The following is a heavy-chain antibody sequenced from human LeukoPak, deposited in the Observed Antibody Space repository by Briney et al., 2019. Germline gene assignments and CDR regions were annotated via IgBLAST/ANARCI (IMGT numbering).Heavy chain of an antibody. Sequence: SETLSLTCAVYGGSFSGYYWSWIRQPPGKGLEWIGEINHSGSTNYNPSLKSRVTISVDTPKNQFSLKLSSVTAADTAVYYCARPGTYYYDSSGYSNFDYWGQGTLVTVSS. CDR1: GGSFSGYY. J-gene: IGHJ4*02. CDR2: INHSGST. D-gene: IGHD3-22*01. V-gene: IGHV4-34*01. CDR3: ARPGTYYYDSSGYSNFDY.